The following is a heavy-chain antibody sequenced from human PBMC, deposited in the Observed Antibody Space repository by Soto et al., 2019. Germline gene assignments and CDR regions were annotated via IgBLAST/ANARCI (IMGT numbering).Heavy chain of an antibody. V-gene: IGHV3-30*18. Sequence: GGSLRLSCAASGFTFSSYGMHWVRQAPGKGLEWVAVISYDGSNKYYADSVKGRFTISRDNSKNTLYLQMNSLRAEDTAVYYCAKHLVPAAINYYYGMDVWGQGTTVTVSS. CDR3: AKHLVPAAINYYYGMDV. D-gene: IGHD2-2*01. J-gene: IGHJ6*02. CDR1: GFTFSSYG. CDR2: ISYDGSNK.